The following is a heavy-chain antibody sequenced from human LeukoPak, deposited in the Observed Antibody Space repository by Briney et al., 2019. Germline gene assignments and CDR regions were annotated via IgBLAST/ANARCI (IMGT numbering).Heavy chain of an antibody. D-gene: IGHD2-2*01. J-gene: IGHJ5*02. Sequence: SETLSLTCAVSGYSITRDYNWGWIRQPPGKGLEWVGTISHTGTTYYNPSLKSRVTISIDTSDQFSVKLTSVTAADTAVYYCARFESTSGRGFDPWGQGTLVTVSS. V-gene: IGHV4-38-2*01. CDR1: GYSITRDYN. CDR2: ISHTGTT. CDR3: ARFESTSGRGFDP.